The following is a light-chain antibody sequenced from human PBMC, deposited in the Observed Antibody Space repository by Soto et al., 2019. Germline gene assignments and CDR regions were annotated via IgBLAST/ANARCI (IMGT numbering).Light chain of an antibody. Sequence: QPVLTQSPSASASLGASVKLTCTLSSGHSSNAIAWHQQQPEKGPRYLMKLTSDGSHSKGDGIPDRFSGSSSGAERYLIISSLQSDDDADYYCQTWGTGIHWVFGGGTQLTVL. V-gene: IGLV4-69*01. J-gene: IGLJ3*02. CDR3: QTWGTGIHWV. CDR1: SGHSSNA. CDR2: LTSDGSH.